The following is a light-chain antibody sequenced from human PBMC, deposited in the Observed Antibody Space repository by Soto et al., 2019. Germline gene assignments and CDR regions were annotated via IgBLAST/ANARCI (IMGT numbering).Light chain of an antibody. V-gene: IGLV1-40*01. Sequence: QSVLTQPPSVSGAPGQRVTISCTGSSSNIGAGYDVHWYQQLPGTAPKLLIYGNSNRPSGVPDRFSCSKSGTSASLAITGLQAEDEADYYCQSYDSSLGGWVFGGGTKVTVL. CDR3: QSYDSSLGGWV. CDR1: SSNIGAGYD. CDR2: GNS. J-gene: IGLJ3*02.